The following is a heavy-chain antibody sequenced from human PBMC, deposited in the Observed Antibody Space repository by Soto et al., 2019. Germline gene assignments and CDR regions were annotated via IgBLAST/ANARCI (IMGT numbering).Heavy chain of an antibody. CDR2: INHSGST. V-gene: IGHV4-34*01. D-gene: IGHD6-13*01. CDR1: GGSFSGYY. Sequence: KASETLSLTCAVYGGSFSGYYWSWIRQPPGKGLEWIGEINHSGSTNYNPSLKSRVTISVDTSKNQFSLKLSSVTAADTAVYYCARGRALIAALTPWGQGTLVTVSS. J-gene: IGHJ5*02. CDR3: ARGRALIAALTP.